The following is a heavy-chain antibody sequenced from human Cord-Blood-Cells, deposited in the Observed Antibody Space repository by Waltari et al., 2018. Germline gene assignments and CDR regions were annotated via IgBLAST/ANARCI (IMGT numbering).Heavy chain of an antibody. CDR1: GGSISSYY. Sequence: QVQLQESGPGLVKPSETLSLTCTVSGGSISSYYWSWIRQPPGKGLEWIGYTYYSGSTNYNPSLQSRVTISVDTSKNQFSLKLSSVTAADTAVYYCARHLNWYFDLWGRGTLVTVSS. CDR2: TYYSGST. V-gene: IGHV4-59*01. J-gene: IGHJ2*01. CDR3: ARHLNWYFDL.